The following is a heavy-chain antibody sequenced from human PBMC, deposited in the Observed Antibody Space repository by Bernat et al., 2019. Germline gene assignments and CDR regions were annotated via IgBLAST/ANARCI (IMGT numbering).Heavy chain of an antibody. CDR3: ARDPSGAFDY. CDR2: ISYDGSNK. D-gene: IGHD2-15*01. V-gene: IGHV3-30-3*01. CDR1: GFTFSSYA. J-gene: IGHJ4*02. Sequence: QVQLVESGGGVVQPGRSLRLSCAASGFTFSSYAMHWVRQAPGKGLEWVAVISYDGSNKYYADSVKGRFTISRDNSKNTLYLQMNSLRAEDTAVYYCARDPSGAFDYWGQGTLVTVSS.